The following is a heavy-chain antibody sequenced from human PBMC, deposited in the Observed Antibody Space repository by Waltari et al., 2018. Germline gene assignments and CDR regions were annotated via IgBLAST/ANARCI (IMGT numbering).Heavy chain of an antibody. J-gene: IGHJ3*02. CDR3: AGQGDYYAFDI. Sequence: QVQLQESGPGLVKPSPTLSLTCTVPGGSISSGTSYWTWIRQPAGKGLEWIGSMYTSGRTNYNPSLKSRRIIAGDTSKNQFSLKLTSVTAADTAVYYCAGQGDYYAFDIWGQGTMLTVSS. CDR1: GGSISSGTSY. D-gene: IGHD4-17*01. CDR2: MYTSGRT. V-gene: IGHV4-61*02.